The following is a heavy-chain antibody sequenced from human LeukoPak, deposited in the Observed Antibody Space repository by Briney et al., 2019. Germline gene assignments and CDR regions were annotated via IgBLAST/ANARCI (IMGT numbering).Heavy chain of an antibody. CDR3: ARKYCSGGSCYSDY. Sequence: RPSETLSLTCAVYGGSFSGYYWSWIRQPPGKGLEWIGEINHSGSTNYNPSLKSRVTMSVDTSKNQFSLKLSSVTAADTAVYYCARKYCSGGSCYSDYWGQGTLVTVSS. V-gene: IGHV4-34*01. J-gene: IGHJ4*02. D-gene: IGHD2-15*01. CDR1: GGSFSGYY. CDR2: INHSGST.